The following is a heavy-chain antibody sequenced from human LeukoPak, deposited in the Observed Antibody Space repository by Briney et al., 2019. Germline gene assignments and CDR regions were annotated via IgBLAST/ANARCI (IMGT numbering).Heavy chain of an antibody. CDR2: INHSGST. Sequence: SETLFLTCAVYGGSFSGYYWSWIRQPPGKGLEWIGEINHSGSTNYNPSLKSRVTISVDTSKNQFSLKLSSVTAADTAVYYCARVPVRVYRPGIAAAGTPRGAFDIWGQGTMVTVSS. CDR1: GGSFSGYY. V-gene: IGHV4-34*01. CDR3: ARVPVRVYRPGIAAAGTPRGAFDI. J-gene: IGHJ3*02. D-gene: IGHD6-13*01.